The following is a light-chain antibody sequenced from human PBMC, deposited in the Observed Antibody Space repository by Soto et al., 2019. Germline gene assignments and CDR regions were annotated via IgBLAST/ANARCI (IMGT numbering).Light chain of an antibody. J-gene: IGKJ3*01. CDR2: AAS. V-gene: IGKV1-39*01. CDR3: QQSYSTPFT. CDR1: QSISSY. Sequence: DIQMTQSPSSLSSSVGDRVTITCRASQSISSYLNWYQQKPGKAPKLLIYAASSLQSGVPSRFSGSGSGTDFTLTISSMQPEDFANYYCQQSYSTPFTFGPGTKVD.